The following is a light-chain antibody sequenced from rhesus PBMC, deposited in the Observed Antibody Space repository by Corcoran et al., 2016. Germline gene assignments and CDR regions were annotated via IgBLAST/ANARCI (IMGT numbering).Light chain of an antibody. Sequence: EIVLTQSPGTLSLSPGGRATLSCRASQRVTTSLAWYQQKPGQPPRLHIYAASTRAPGIPDRCSGSGSGTDFTLTISSLEPEDFGLYYCQQYNDWTFGQGTKVEIK. V-gene: IGKV3-42*02. CDR2: AAS. CDR3: QQYNDWT. J-gene: IGKJ1*01. CDR1: QRVTTS.